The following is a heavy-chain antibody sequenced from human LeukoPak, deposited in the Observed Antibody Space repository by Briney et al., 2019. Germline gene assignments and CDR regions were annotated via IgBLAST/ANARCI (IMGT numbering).Heavy chain of an antibody. Sequence: PGGSLRLSCKASGFTFSNAWMSWVRQAPGKGLEWVGRIRSKANGGTADYAAPVIGRFTISRDDLRNMLYLQMSSLKTEDTAVYYCTKSLDCSRTTCDSWGQGTLVTVSS. CDR2: IRSKANGGTA. V-gene: IGHV3-15*01. D-gene: IGHD2-2*01. CDR3: TKSLDCSRTTCDS. J-gene: IGHJ5*01. CDR1: GFTFSNAW.